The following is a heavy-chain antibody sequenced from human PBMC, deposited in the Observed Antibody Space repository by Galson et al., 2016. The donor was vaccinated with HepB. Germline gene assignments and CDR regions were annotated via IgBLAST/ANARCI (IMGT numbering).Heavy chain of an antibody. CDR2: ISGSGGNT. D-gene: IGHD3-10*01. Sequence: SLRLSCAASGFTFSSYAMNWVRQAPGKGPEWVSAISGSGGNTYYADSVKGRFTISRDNSKNTLYLQMISLRAADTAVYYCAKDRAVPLLWFGEGLDVWGQGTTVTVSS. J-gene: IGHJ6*02. CDR3: AKDRAVPLLWFGEGLDV. CDR1: GFTFSSYA. V-gene: IGHV3-23*01.